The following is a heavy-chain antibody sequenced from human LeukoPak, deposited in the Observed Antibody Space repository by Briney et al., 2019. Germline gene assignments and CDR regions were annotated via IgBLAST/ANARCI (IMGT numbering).Heavy chain of an antibody. J-gene: IGHJ6*02. CDR2: ISSGSRST. V-gene: IGHV3-11*03. Sequence: GGSLRLSCVASGFTFGDYNMNWIRQAPGKGLEWVSFISSGSRSTNYADSVKGRFTIARDNTKNSLYLQMNSLRAEDTAVYYCARYSSAWYTYGMDVWGQGTTVTVSS. D-gene: IGHD6-19*01. CDR3: ARYSSAWYTYGMDV. CDR1: GFTFGDYN.